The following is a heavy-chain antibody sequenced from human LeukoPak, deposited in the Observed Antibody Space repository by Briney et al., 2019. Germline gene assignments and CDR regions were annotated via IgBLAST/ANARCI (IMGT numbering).Heavy chain of an antibody. CDR1: GGSISSGDYY. CDR3: ARSQDIVVVPAAEYYFDY. D-gene: IGHD2-2*01. V-gene: IGHV4-61*08. Sequence: SETLSLTCTVSGGSISSGDYYWSWIRQPPGKGLEWIGYIYYSGSTNYNPSLKSRVTISVDTSKNQFSLKLSSVTAADTAVYYCARSQDIVVVPAAEYYFDYWGQGTLVTVSS. CDR2: IYYSGST. J-gene: IGHJ4*02.